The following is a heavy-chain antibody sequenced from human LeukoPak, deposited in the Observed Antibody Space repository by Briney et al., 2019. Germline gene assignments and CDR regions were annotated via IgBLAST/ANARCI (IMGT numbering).Heavy chain of an antibody. V-gene: IGHV4-39*07. CDR1: GGSISSSSYY. CDR3: ARCYLVGDAFDI. J-gene: IGHJ3*02. Sequence: SETLSLTCTVSGGSISSSSYYWGWIRQPPGKGLEWIGSIYYNGNPHHNPSLKSRVTISLDTSKNQFSLKLSSVTAADTAVYYCARCYLVGDAFDIWGQGTMVTVSS. CDR2: IYYNGNP. D-gene: IGHD2-15*01.